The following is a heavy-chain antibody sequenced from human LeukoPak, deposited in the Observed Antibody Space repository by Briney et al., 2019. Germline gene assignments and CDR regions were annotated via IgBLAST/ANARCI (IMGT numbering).Heavy chain of an antibody. CDR1: GGSISSGSYY. Sequence: PSQTLSLTCTVSGGSISSGSYYWSWIRQPAGKGLEWIGRIYTSGSTNYNPSLKSRVTISVDTSKNQFSLKLSFVTAADTAVYYCAREYDFWSGLDYWGQGTLVTVSS. D-gene: IGHD3-3*01. CDR3: AREYDFWSGLDY. V-gene: IGHV4-61*02. CDR2: IYTSGST. J-gene: IGHJ4*02.